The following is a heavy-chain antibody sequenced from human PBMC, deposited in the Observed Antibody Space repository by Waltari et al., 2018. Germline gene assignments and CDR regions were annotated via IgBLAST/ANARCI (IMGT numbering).Heavy chain of an antibody. CDR2: INSEGGGI. CDR3: AKLTPPEDY. J-gene: IGHJ4*02. V-gene: IGHV3-74*01. CDR1: GFSFSSSW. D-gene: IGHD7-27*01. Sequence: EVQLVESGGSLVQPGGSLRISCATSGFSFSSSWMHWVRHSPGKGLVWVSRINSEGGGIGYADSVRGRFTVSRDNARNTLYLQMNSLRDEDTAVYYCAKLTPPEDYWGQGTLVTVSS.